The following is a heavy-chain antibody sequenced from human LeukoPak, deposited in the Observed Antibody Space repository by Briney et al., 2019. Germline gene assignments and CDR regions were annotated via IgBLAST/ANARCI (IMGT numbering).Heavy chain of an antibody. J-gene: IGHJ5*02. V-gene: IGHV1-2*02. Sequence: GASVKVSCKASGYTFTGYYMHWVRQAPGQGLEWMGWINPNSGGTNYAQKFQGRVTMTRDTSISTAYMELSRLRSDDTAVYYCAREANPGGAAGTTGRTNWFDPWGQGTLVTVSS. CDR2: INPNSGGT. CDR1: GYTFTGYY. D-gene: IGHD6-13*01. CDR3: AREANPGGAAGTTGRTNWFDP.